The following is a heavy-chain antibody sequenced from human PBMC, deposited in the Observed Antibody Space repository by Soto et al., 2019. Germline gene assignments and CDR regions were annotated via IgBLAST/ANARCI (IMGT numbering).Heavy chain of an antibody. CDR1: GGSISSGDYY. Sequence: SETLSLTCTVSGGSISSGDYYWSWIRQPPGKGLEWIGCIYNSGNTYNNPSLRSRLTISLDTSKSQFSLNLNSVTAADTAVYYCASGLSGDKVDQWGQGTLVTVSS. CDR3: ASGLSGDKVDQ. J-gene: IGHJ4*02. CDR2: IYNSGNT. V-gene: IGHV4-30-4*01. D-gene: IGHD2-21*01.